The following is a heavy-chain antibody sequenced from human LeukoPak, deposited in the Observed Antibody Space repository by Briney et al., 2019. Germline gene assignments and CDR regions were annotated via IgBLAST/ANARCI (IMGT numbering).Heavy chain of an antibody. Sequence: GGSLRLSCAASGFTFSSYAMHWVRQAPGKGLEWVAVISYDGSNKYYADSVKGRFTISRDNSKNTLYLQMNSLRAEDTAVYYCARERNYGSGRYGMDVWGQGTTVTVSS. CDR2: ISYDGSNK. V-gene: IGHV3-30-3*01. D-gene: IGHD3-10*01. CDR1: GFTFSSYA. J-gene: IGHJ6*02. CDR3: ARERNYGSGRYGMDV.